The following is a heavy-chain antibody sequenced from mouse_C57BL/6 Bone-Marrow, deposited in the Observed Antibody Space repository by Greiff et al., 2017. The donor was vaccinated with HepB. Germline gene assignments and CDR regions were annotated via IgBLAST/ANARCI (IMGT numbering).Heavy chain of an antibody. CDR3: ARKGLLPWFAY. Sequence: QVQLQQPGAELVMPGASVKLSCKASGYTFTSYWMHWVKQRPGQGLEWIGEIDPSDSYTNYNQKFKGKFTLTVDKSSSTAYMQLSSLTSEDSAVYYCARKGLLPWFAYWGQGTLVTVSA. V-gene: IGHV1-69*01. D-gene: IGHD3-1*01. CDR1: GYTFTSYW. J-gene: IGHJ3*01. CDR2: IDPSDSYT.